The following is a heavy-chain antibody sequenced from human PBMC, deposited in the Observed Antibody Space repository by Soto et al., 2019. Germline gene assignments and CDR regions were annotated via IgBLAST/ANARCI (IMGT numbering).Heavy chain of an antibody. V-gene: IGHV4-39*01. CDR2: IYYSGST. CDR3: ARLLPPAAAGKGLGY. D-gene: IGHD6-13*01. J-gene: IGHJ4*02. CDR1: GGSISSSSYY. Sequence: QLQLQESGPGLVKPSETLSLTCTVSGGSISSSSYYWGWIRQPPGKGLEWIGSIYYSGSTYYNPSLKSRVTISVDTSKNQFSLKLSSVTAADTAVYYCARLLPPAAAGKGLGYWGQGTLVTVSS.